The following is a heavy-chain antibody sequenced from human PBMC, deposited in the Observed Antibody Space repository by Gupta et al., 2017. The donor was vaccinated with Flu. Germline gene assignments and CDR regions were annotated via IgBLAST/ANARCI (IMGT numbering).Heavy chain of an antibody. V-gene: IGHV1-2*02. J-gene: IGHJ4*02. Sequence: QVQLVQSGAEVKKPGASVTVSCKTSGYTFTGYYIHWVRHAPGQGLEWIGWFGPNGGASNCAQRFQGRVTMTRDTSVNTAYMELSRVESDDTAMYYCARAPPAAAFDYWGQGTPVTVSS. CDR2: FGPNGGAS. CDR3: ARAPPAAAFDY. CDR1: GYTFTGYY. D-gene: IGHD6-13*01.